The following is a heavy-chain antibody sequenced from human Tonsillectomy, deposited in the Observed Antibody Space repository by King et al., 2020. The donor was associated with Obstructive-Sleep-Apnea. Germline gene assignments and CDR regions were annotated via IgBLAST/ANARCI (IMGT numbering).Heavy chain of an antibody. D-gene: IGHD4-17*01. CDR3: AKDSYGDLPDVFDI. V-gene: IGHV3-23*04. CDR1: GLTFINYA. J-gene: IGHJ3*02. CDR2: IRNSDDIT. Sequence: VQLVESGGGLVQPGGSLRLSCTASGLTFINYAMSWVRQAPGKGLEWVSAIRNSDDITDYADSVKGRFTISRDNSKNTLYLQMNSLRAEDTAIYYCAKDSYGDLPDVFDIWGQGTMVIVSS.